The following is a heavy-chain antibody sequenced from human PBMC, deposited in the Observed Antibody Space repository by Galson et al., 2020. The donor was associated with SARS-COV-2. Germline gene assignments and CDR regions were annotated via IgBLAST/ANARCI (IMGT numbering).Heavy chain of an antibody. J-gene: IGHJ4*02. Sequence: GESLKISCAASGFTFSSYSFNWVRQAPGKGLEWVSYISSSSSSIFYADSVKGRFTISRDNARNSLFLQVNSLRAEDTAVYYCARDALNSGTYPTFDYWGQGTLVTVSS. CDR2: ISSSSSSI. D-gene: IGHD1-26*01. V-gene: IGHV3-21*01. CDR1: GFTFSSYS. CDR3: ARDALNSGTYPTFDY.